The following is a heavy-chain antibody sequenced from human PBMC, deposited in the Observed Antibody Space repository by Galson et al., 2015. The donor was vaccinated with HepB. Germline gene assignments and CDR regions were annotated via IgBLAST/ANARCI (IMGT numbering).Heavy chain of an antibody. CDR1: GFTFSSYW. Sequence: SLRLSCAASGFTFSSYWMSWVRQAPGKGLEWVANIKQDGSEKYYVDSVKGRFTISRDNAKNSLYLQMNSLRAEDTAVYYCARDKEGYDFWSGYYDAFDIWGQGTMVTVSS. CDR3: ARDKEGYDFWSGYYDAFDI. D-gene: IGHD3-3*01. CDR2: IKQDGSEK. J-gene: IGHJ3*02. V-gene: IGHV3-7*03.